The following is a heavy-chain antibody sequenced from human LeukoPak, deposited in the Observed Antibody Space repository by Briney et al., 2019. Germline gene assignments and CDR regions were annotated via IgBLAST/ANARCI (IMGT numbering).Heavy chain of an antibody. J-gene: IGHJ4*02. CDR3: ARAGQWLVREFDY. D-gene: IGHD6-19*01. CDR1: GGSISSSSYY. Sequence: SETLSLTCTVSGGSISSSSYYWGWIRQPPGKGLEWIGSIYYSGSTYYNPSLKSRVTISVDTFKNQFSLKLSSVTAADTAVYYCARAGQWLVREFDYWGQGTLVTVSS. V-gene: IGHV4-39*07. CDR2: IYYSGST.